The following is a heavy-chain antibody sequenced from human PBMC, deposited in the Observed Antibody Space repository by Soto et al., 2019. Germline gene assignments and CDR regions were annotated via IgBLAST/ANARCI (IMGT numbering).Heavy chain of an antibody. CDR1: GGTFSSYA. J-gene: IGHJ6*02. CDR3: ARGLLVPAAKAYYYGMDV. D-gene: IGHD2-2*01. CDR2: IIPICGTP. Sequence: QVQLVQSGAEVKKPGSSVKVSCKASGGTFSSYAIGWVRQAPGQGLEWMGGIIPICGTPNHAQKFQGRVTITADESTSTAYMELSSLRSEDTAVYYCARGLLVPAAKAYYYGMDVWGQGTTVTVSS. V-gene: IGHV1-69*12.